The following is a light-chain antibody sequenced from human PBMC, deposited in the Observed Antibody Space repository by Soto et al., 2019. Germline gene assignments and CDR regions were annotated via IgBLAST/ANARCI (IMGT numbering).Light chain of an antibody. CDR1: QSVSSSY. V-gene: IGKV3-20*01. CDR3: QQYGSSPPIT. CDR2: GAS. Sequence: EIVLTQSPGTLSLSPGERATLSCRASQSVSSSYLAWYQQKPGQAPRLLIYGASSRATGIPDRFSGSGSGTDFTLTISRPEPEDFALYYCQQYGSSPPITFGQGTRLEIK. J-gene: IGKJ5*01.